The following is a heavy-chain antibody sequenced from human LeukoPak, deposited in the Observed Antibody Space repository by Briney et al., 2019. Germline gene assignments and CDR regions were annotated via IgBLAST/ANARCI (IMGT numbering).Heavy chain of an antibody. J-gene: IGHJ3*02. CDR2: IKQDASEK. V-gene: IGHV3-7*05. CDR1: GITLSSYW. Sequence: GGSLRLSCAGSGITLSSYWMSWVRQAPGKGLEWVANIKQDASEKYFVDSLGGRFTISRDNAKNSLFLQMNSLRAEDTAVYYCVRDQGAFDMWGHGTMVTVSS. CDR3: VRDQGAFDM.